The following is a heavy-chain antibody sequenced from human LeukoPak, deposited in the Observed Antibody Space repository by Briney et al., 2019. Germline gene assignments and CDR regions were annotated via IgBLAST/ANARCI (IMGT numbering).Heavy chain of an antibody. V-gene: IGHV3-11*04. CDR3: AKDFAGPGWYFDL. CDR1: GFTFSDYY. D-gene: IGHD6-13*01. J-gene: IGHJ2*01. CDR2: ISSSCSTI. Sequence: GGSLRLSCAASGFTFSDYYMSWIRQAPGKGLEWVSYISSSCSTIYYADSVKGRFTISRDNSKNTLYLQMNSLRAEDTAVYYCAKDFAGPGWYFDLWGRGTLVTVSS.